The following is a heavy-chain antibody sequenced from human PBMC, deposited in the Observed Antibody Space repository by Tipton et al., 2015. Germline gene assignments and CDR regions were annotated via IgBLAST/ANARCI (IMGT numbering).Heavy chain of an antibody. V-gene: IGHV4-4*02. J-gene: IGHJ4*02. Sequence: TLSLTCAVSGGSISSTNWWTWVRQPPGKGLEWIGEISQSGNTNYNPSLKSRVTISADKSKNQFSLKLSSVTAADTAVYYCARTYDFTAYSPVGCWGQGTLVTVSS. D-gene: IGHD3-3*01. CDR2: ISQSGNT. CDR3: ARTYDFTAYSPVGC. CDR1: GGSISSTNW.